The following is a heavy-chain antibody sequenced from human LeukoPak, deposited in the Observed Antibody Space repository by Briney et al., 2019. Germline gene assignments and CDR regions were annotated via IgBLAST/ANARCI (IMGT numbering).Heavy chain of an antibody. V-gene: IGHV1-69*13. J-gene: IGHJ4*02. D-gene: IGHD3-16*01. CDR3: ARGGGHGDYFDY. CDR1: GYTFTSYG. Sequence: SVKVSCKASGYTFTSYGISWVRQAPGQGLEWMGGIIPIFGTANYAQKFQGRVTITADESTSTAYMELSSLRSEDTAVYYCARGGGHGDYFDYWGQGTLVTVSS. CDR2: IIPIFGTA.